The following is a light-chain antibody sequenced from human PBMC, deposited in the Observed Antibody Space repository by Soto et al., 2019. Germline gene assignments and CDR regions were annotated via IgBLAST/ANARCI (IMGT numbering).Light chain of an antibody. Sequence: QSVLTQPPSVSGAPGQRVTISCTGSSSDIGAGYDVHWYQQLPGTAPKVLIYDNKNRPSGVPDRFSGYKSGTSASLAITGLQAEDEADYYCHSYDVSLSGPVFGGGTQLTVL. CDR3: HSYDVSLSGPV. CDR2: DNK. J-gene: IGLJ2*01. V-gene: IGLV1-40*01. CDR1: SSDIGAGYD.